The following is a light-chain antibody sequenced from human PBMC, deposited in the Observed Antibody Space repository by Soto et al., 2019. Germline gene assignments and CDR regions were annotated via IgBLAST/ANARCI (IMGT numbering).Light chain of an antibody. CDR2: AAS. Sequence: EIEMTQSPPTLSVYTGGRVTLSCEASETISADLAWYHHRPGQAPRLLIYAASTRAPGVPARFSGSGSGTDFTLAIANLQPEDFGLYYCQHYHNFPRTFGQGTIVDIK. V-gene: IGKV3-15*01. CDR3: QHYHNFPRT. CDR1: ETISAD. J-gene: IGKJ2*01.